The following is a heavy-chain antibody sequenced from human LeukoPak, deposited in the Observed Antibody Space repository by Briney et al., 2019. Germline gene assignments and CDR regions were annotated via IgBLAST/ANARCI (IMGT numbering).Heavy chain of an antibody. D-gene: IGHD2/OR15-2a*01. CDR2: INPNSGGT. Sequence: ASVKVSCKASGYTFTGYYMHWVRQAPGQGLEWMGWINPNSGGTNYAQKFQGRVTMTRDTSISTAYMELSRLRSDDTAVYYCARPSPLLSDAFDIWGQGTMVTVSS. V-gene: IGHV1-2*02. CDR1: GYTFTGYY. J-gene: IGHJ3*02. CDR3: ARPSPLLSDAFDI.